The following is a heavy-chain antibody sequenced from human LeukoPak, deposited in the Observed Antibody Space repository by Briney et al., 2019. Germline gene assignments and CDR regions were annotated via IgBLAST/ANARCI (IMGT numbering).Heavy chain of an antibody. D-gene: IGHD3-22*01. CDR1: GYTLTELS. Sequence: ASVKVSCKVSGYTLTELSLHWVRQAPGKGLEWMGGFDPEDGETIYAQKFQGRVTMTEDTSRDTAYMELSSLRSEDTAVYYCATELSYYYDSSGYYYLDYWGQGTLVTVSS. V-gene: IGHV1-24*01. CDR2: FDPEDGET. J-gene: IGHJ4*02. CDR3: ATELSYYYDSSGYYYLDY.